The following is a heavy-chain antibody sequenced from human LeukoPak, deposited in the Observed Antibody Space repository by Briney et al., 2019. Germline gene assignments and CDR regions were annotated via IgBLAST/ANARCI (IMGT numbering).Heavy chain of an antibody. V-gene: IGHV3-23*01. CDR3: AKSYSGWYLIDH. D-gene: IGHD6-19*01. J-gene: IGHJ4*02. CDR1: GFTFSSYA. CDR2: LSGSGGST. Sequence: PGGSLRLSCGASGFTFSSYAMSWVRQAPGKGLEWVSALSGSGGSTHYADSVKGRFTISRDNSKNTLYLQMNSLRAEDTAVYYCAKSYSGWYLIDHWGQGTLVTVSS.